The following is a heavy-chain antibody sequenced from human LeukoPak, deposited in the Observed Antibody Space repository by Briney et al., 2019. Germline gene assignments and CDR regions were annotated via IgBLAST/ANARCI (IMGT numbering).Heavy chain of an antibody. V-gene: IGHV1-46*01. Sequence: GASVKVSCKASGYTFTSYYMHWVRQAPGQGLEWMGIINPSGGSTSYAQKFQGRVTMTRDMSTSTVYMELSSLRSEDTAAYYCATASHLYGDYHDYYYYMDVWGKGTTVTVSS. CDR1: GYTFTSYY. CDR3: ATASHLYGDYHDYYYYMDV. J-gene: IGHJ6*03. CDR2: INPSGGST. D-gene: IGHD4-17*01.